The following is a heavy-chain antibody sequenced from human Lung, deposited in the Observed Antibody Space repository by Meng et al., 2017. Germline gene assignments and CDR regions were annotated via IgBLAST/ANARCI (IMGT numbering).Heavy chain of an antibody. V-gene: IGHV3-30*18. J-gene: IGHJ4*02. CDR3: AKDLSKQQQLGELDY. CDR2: ISYDGSNK. Sequence: QVQLVESGGGVVQPGRSVRLSCAASGFTFSSYGMHWVRQAPGKGLEWVAVISYDGSNKYYADSVKGRFTISRDNSKNTLYLQMNSLRAEDTAVYYCAKDLSKQQQLGELDYWGQGTLVTVSS. D-gene: IGHD6-13*01. CDR1: GFTFSSYG.